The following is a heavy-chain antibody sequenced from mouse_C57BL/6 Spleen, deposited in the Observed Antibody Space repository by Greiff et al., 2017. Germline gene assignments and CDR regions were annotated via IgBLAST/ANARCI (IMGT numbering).Heavy chain of an antibody. V-gene: IGHV1-42*01. CDR3: ARDGYYETYYFDY. Sequence: VQLKQSGPELVKPGASVKISCKASGYSFTGYYMNWVKQSPEKSLEWIGEINPSTGGTTYNQKFKAKATLTVDKSSSTAYMQLKSLTSEDSAVYYCARDGYYETYYFDYWGQGTTLTVSS. D-gene: IGHD2-3*01. J-gene: IGHJ2*01. CDR2: INPSTGGT. CDR1: GYSFTGYY.